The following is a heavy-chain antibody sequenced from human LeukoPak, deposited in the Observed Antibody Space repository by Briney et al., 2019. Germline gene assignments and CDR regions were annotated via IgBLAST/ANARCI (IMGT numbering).Heavy chain of an antibody. Sequence: PGGSLRLSCAASGFAISNFWMHWVRQAPGKGLVWVAPIRYDGGVTMYADSVKGRFTISRDNAKNTLYLQMNSLRLEDTAVYYCARENLAAAADYWGQGTVVTVSS. CDR3: ARENLAAAADY. CDR2: IRYDGGVT. D-gene: IGHD6-25*01. CDR1: GFAISNFW. J-gene: IGHJ4*02. V-gene: IGHV3-74*03.